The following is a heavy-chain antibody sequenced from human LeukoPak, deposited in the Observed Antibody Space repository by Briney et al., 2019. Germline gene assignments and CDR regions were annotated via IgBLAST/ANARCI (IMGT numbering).Heavy chain of an antibody. CDR3: ARVCSGWYVPLRYYYYYYMDV. D-gene: IGHD6-19*01. Sequence: SQTLSLTCAVSGGSISSGGYYWGWIRQPPGKGLEWIGSIYHSGSTYYNPSLKSRVTISVDTSKNQFSLKLSSVTAADTAVYYCARVCSGWYVPLRYYYYYYMDVWGKGTTVTVSS. J-gene: IGHJ6*03. V-gene: IGHV4-39*07. CDR2: IYHSGST. CDR1: GGSISSGGYY.